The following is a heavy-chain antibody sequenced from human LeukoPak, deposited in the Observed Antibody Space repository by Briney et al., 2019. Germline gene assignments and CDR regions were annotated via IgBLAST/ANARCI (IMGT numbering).Heavy chain of an antibody. V-gene: IGHV4-61*02. Sequence: SETLSLTCTVSGGSISSGSYYWSWIRQPAGKGLEWIGRIYTSGSTNYNPSLKSRVTISVDTSKNQFSLKLSSVTAADTAVYYCARERLDYDILTGYSAFAAFDIWGQGTMVTVSS. CDR3: ARERLDYDILTGYSAFAAFDI. J-gene: IGHJ3*02. D-gene: IGHD3-9*01. CDR2: IYTSGST. CDR1: GGSISSGSYY.